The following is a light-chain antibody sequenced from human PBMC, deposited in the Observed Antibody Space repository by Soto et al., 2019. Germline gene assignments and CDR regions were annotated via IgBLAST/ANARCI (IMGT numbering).Light chain of an antibody. V-gene: IGLV2-8*01. J-gene: IGLJ1*01. CDR1: SSDVGGYNY. Sequence: QSALTQPPSASGSPGQSVTISCIGTSSDVGGYNYVSWYQQHPGKAPKLMIYEVSKRPSGVPDRFSGSKSGNTASLTVSGLQAEDEADYYCSSFAGSNSYVFGTGTKLT. CDR3: SSFAGSNSYV. CDR2: EVS.